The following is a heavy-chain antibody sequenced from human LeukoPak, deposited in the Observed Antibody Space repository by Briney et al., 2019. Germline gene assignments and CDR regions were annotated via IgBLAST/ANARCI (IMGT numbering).Heavy chain of an antibody. CDR2: IHHSGNT. CDR3: VRHQEGMVRGVLYYMDV. Sequence: SGTLSLTCAVSGDSISNNNWWNWVRQPPGKGLEWIGEIHHSGNTNYNSSLKSRVTISVDTSKNQFSLKLSSVTAADTAVYYCVRHQEGMVRGVLYYMDVWGTGTTVTISS. J-gene: IGHJ6*03. CDR1: GDSISNNNW. D-gene: IGHD3-10*01. V-gene: IGHV4-4*02.